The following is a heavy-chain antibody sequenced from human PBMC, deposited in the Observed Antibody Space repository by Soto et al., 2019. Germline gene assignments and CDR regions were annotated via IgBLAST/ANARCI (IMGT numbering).Heavy chain of an antibody. J-gene: IGHJ5*02. Sequence: QVQLVQSGAEVKKPGASVKVSCKASGYTFTSYGISWVRQAPGQGLEWMGWISAYNGNTNYAQKLQGRVTMTTDTSTSTAHMERRSRRSDDTAVYYWARRQQLSWFDPWGQGTLVTVSS. D-gene: IGHD6-13*01. CDR3: ARRQQLSWFDP. CDR1: GYTFTSYG. V-gene: IGHV1-18*01. CDR2: ISAYNGNT.